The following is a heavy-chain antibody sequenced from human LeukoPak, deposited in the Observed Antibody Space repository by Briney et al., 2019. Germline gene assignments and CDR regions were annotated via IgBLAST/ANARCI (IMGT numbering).Heavy chain of an antibody. CDR3: ASRPGYCSGGSCYSPWYFDL. D-gene: IGHD2-15*01. V-gene: IGHV4-4*07. CDR2: IHTSGNT. J-gene: IGHJ2*01. CDR1: GGSISSYY. Sequence: KPSETLSLTCTVSGGSISSYYWTWIRQPAGKGLEWIGRIHTSGNTNYSPSRKSRVTMSLDTSANQFSLNLTSVTAADTAVYYCASRPGYCSGGSCYSPWYFDLWGRGTLVTVSS.